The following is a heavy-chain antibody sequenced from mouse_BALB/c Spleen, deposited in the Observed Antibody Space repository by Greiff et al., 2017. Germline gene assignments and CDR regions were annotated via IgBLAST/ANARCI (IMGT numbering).Heavy chain of an antibody. V-gene: IGHV5-6-4*01. Sequence: EVQGVESGGGLVKPGGSLKLSCAASGFTFSSYTMSWVRQTPEKRLEWVATISSGGSYTYYPDSVKGRFTISRDNAKNTLYLQMSSLKSEDTAMYYCTRDGDYGGYAMDYWGQGTSVTVSS. D-gene: IGHD2-4*01. J-gene: IGHJ4*01. CDR1: GFTFSSYT. CDR2: ISSGGSYT. CDR3: TRDGDYGGYAMDY.